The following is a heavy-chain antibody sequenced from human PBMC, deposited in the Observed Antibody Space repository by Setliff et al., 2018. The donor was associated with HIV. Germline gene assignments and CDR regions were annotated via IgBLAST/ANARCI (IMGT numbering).Heavy chain of an antibody. D-gene: IGHD4-17*01. CDR2: IYSTGST. J-gene: IGHJ4*02. V-gene: IGHV4-59*11. Sequence: SETLSLTCTVSGASISSHYWSWIRQSPGRELEWIGYIYSTGSTNYNPSLQSRVSISMDASKNKFSLKVTSVTSADTAVYYCAKGAGFYGDYTFDYWGQGHLGTV. CDR3: AKGAGFYGDYTFDY. CDR1: GASISSHY.